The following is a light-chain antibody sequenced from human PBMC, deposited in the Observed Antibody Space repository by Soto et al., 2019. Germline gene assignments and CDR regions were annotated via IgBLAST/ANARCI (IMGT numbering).Light chain of an antibody. CDR2: DAS. J-gene: IGKJ4*01. V-gene: IGKV3-11*01. CDR3: QQRSNWPPVT. Sequence: EIVLTQSPATLSLSPGERATLSCRASQSINRHLAWYRQKPGQAPRLLIYDASNRATGIPARFSGSGSGTEFPLAIISLEPEDFGVYYCQQRSNWPPVTFGGGTKVEIK. CDR1: QSINRH.